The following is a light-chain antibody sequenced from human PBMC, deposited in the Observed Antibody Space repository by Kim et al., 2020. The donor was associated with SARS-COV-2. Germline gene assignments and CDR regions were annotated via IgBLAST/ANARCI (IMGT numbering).Light chain of an antibody. CDR2: GVS. CDR1: QSLPSNH. V-gene: IGKV3-20*01. Sequence: SPGERATLSCSASQSLPSNHLAWYQQKPGQAPRLVIHGVSSRATGISDRFSGSGSGTDFTLTISSLEAEDFAVYYCNQYGRSPDTFGQGTRLEIK. CDR3: NQYGRSPDT. J-gene: IGKJ5*01.